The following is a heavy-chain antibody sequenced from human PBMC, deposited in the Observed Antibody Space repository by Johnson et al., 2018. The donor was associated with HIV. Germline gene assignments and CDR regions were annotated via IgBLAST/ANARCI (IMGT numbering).Heavy chain of an antibody. J-gene: IGHJ3*02. D-gene: IGHD1-26*01. CDR2: ISYDGNNK. CDR1: GFTLSTYA. V-gene: IGHV3-30-3*01. Sequence: QVQLVDPGRGVSQPGRSLRLSCTASGFTLSTYAMHWVRQAPGKGLEWVAIISYDGNNKYYTDSVKGRFTISRDNSKKTLYLQMNSLRAEDTALYYCARDRTGGSYPRAFDIWGQGTMVTVSS. CDR3: ARDRTGGSYPRAFDI.